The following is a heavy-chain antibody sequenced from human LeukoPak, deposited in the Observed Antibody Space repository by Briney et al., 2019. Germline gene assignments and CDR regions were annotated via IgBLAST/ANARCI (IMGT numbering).Heavy chain of an antibody. CDR2: ISGSSSYI. V-gene: IGHV3-21*01. D-gene: IGHD2-2*01. Sequence: GGSLRLSCAASGFTFSSYSMNWVRQAPGKGLEWVSSISGSSSYIYYADSVKGRFTISRDNAKNSLYLQMNSLRAEDTAVYYCARGGYCSSTSCPPVGWFDPWGQGTLVTVSS. CDR1: GFTFSSYS. CDR3: ARGGYCSSTSCPPVGWFDP. J-gene: IGHJ5*02.